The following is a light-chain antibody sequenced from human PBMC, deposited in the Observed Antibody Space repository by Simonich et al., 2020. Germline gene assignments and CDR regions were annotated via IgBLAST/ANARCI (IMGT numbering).Light chain of an antibody. CDR3: QQYNSYSPSYT. CDR1: QSISSW. V-gene: IGKV1-5*03. CDR2: KAS. J-gene: IGKJ3*01. Sequence: DIQMTQSPSTLSASVGDRVTITCRASQSISSWLAWYQQKPGKAPKLLSYKASSLESGVPSRFSGSGSVTEFTLTISSLQPDDFATYYCQQYNSYSPSYTFGPGTKVDIK.